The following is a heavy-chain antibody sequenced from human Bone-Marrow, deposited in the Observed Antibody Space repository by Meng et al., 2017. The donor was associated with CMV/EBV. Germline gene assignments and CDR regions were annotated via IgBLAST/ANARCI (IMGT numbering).Heavy chain of an antibody. CDR2: INHSGST. CDR3: AREIVGATTRYYFDY. V-gene: IGHV4-34*01. D-gene: IGHD1-26*01. CDR1: GGSFSGYY. J-gene: IGHJ4*02. Sequence: SKPLSLTCAVYGGSFSGYYWSWSRQPPGKGLEWIGEINHSGSTNYNPSRKSRVTISVDTSKKQFSLKLSSVTAADTAVYYCAREIVGATTRYYFDYWGQGNRVNVSS.